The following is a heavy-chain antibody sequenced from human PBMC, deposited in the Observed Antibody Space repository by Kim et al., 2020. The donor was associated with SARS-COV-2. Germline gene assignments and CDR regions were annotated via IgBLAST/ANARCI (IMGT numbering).Heavy chain of an antibody. CDR3: ARYLAATGTATFDY. D-gene: IGHD6-13*01. CDR2: VYYRGLT. V-gene: IGHV4-59*01. CDR1: VGSMVDYY. Sequence: SETLSLTCTVSVGSMVDYYWSWIRQPPGKGLEWIGYVYYRGLTNYSPSLKSRVTISVDTSKNQFSLNLMSVNAVDTAVYDCARYLAATGTATFDYWGQGT. J-gene: IGHJ4*02.